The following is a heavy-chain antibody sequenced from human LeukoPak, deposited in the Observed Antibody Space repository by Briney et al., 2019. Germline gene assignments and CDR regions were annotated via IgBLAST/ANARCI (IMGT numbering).Heavy chain of an antibody. D-gene: IGHD5-18*01. CDR1: GFTFSSSA. Sequence: GGSLRLSCAASGFTFSSSAMSWVRQVPGKGLEWVSGISASGGSTSYADSVRGRFTISRDNSKNTLYVQMNSLRDEDTAVYYCAKGGYSYGPRNWFDPWGQGTLVTVSS. V-gene: IGHV3-23*01. CDR3: AKGGYSYGPRNWFDP. J-gene: IGHJ5*02. CDR2: ISASGGST.